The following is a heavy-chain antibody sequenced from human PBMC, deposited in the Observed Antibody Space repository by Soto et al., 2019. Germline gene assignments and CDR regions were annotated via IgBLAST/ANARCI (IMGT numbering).Heavy chain of an antibody. Sequence: QVQLVQSGAEVKKPGSSVTVSCKTSGGTFSKDAINWVRQAPGQGLEWMGLLIPVFGSPIDAQKFQGRIRITADESTSTALMALSSLRSEDTAVYYCTRVLGYPFEPGKTRSCAMDVWGQGTTVSVSS. J-gene: IGHJ6*02. CDR1: GGTFSKDA. CDR2: LIPVFGSP. CDR3: TRVLGYPFEPGKTRSCAMDV. D-gene: IGHD1-1*01. V-gene: IGHV1-69*01.